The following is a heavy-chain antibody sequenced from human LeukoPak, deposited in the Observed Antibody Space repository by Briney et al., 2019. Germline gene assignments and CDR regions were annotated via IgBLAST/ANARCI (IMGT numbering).Heavy chain of an antibody. CDR2: IYHSGST. J-gene: IGHJ5*02. V-gene: IGHV4-38-2*01. D-gene: IGHD3-3*01. CDR1: GYSISSGYY. CDR3: ARGDFWSGYYPPSWFDP. Sequence: SETLSLTCAVSGYSISSGYYWGWIRQPPGKGLEWIGSIYHSGSTYYNPSLKSRVTISVDTSKNQFSLKLSSVTAADTAVYYCARGDFWSGYYPPSWFDPWGQGTLVTV.